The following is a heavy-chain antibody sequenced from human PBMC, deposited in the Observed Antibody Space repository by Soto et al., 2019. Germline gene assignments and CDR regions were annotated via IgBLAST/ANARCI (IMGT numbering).Heavy chain of an antibody. D-gene: IGHD3-9*01. Sequence: EVQLVESGGGLVQPGGSLRLSCAASGFTFSNYLIHWVRQAPGQGLEYVSAIESNGLRTYYADFVKGRFKISRDNSKNTLDLQMSSLTSGDTAVYYCVIVDWYGVDRWGQGTRVTVSS. CDR2: IESNGLRT. J-gene: IGHJ4*02. CDR1: GFTFSNYL. CDR3: VIVDWYGVDR. V-gene: IGHV3-64D*08.